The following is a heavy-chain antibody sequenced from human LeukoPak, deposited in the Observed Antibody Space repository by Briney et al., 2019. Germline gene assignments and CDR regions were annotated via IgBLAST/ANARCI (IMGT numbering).Heavy chain of an antibody. V-gene: IGHV3-74*01. Sequence: GGSLRLSCAASGFTFTAHSMYWVRQAPGEGLVCVSRILGDGTRTNYADSVKGRFTTSRENARSSLYLQMNYLRAEDTAVYYCVRAPVGECRSGGCFSSHLDVWGQGTTVIVSS. CDR3: VRAPVGECRSGGCFSSHLDV. CDR2: ILGDGTRT. J-gene: IGHJ6*02. D-gene: IGHD2-15*01. CDR1: GFTFTAHS.